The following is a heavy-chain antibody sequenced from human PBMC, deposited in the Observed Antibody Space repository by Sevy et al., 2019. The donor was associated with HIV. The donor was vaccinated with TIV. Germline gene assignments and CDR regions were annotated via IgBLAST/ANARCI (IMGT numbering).Heavy chain of an antibody. CDR1: GFTFSSYA. CDR2: ISGSGGST. D-gene: IGHD6-19*01. V-gene: IGHV3-23*01. J-gene: IGHJ4*02. Sequence: GGSLRLSCAASGFTFSSYAMSWVRQAPGKGLVWVSAISGSGGSTYYADSVKGRFTISRDNSKNTLYLQMNSLRAEDTAVYYCARIAVAGYYFDYWGQGTLGTVSS. CDR3: ARIAVAGYYFDY.